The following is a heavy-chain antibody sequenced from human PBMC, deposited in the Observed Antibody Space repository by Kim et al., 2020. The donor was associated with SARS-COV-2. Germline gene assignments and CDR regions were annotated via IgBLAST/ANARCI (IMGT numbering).Heavy chain of an antibody. J-gene: IGHJ2*01. D-gene: IGHD5-12*01. Sequence: NPSLKSRVTISVHTSKNQFSLKVSSVTAADTAVYYCARYSGYDYDWYFDLWGRGTLVTVSS. CDR3: ARYSGYDYDWYFDL. V-gene: IGHV4-34*01.